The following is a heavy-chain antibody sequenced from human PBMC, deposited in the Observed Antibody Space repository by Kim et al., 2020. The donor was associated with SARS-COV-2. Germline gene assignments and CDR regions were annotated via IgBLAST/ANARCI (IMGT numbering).Heavy chain of an antibody. CDR1: GASISSHGYF. CDR3: ARRYALTGSYTEYYFD. CDR2: LSYAGRT. J-gene: IGHJ4*01. D-gene: IGHD3-10*01. V-gene: IGHV4-39*01. Sequence: SETLSLTCAVSGASISSHGYFWAWIRQPPGRGLEWILSLSYAGRTYYNPSLERRVTTSLDTSKTQFSLQLTSVIAADTAVYHCARRYALTGSYTEYYFD.